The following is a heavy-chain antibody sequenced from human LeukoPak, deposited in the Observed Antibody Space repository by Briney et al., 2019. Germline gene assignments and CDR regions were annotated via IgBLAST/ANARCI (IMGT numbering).Heavy chain of an antibody. CDR3: VKDNEAGGSPFDR. D-gene: IGHD1-1*01. CDR1: GFILRSHA. Sequence: GGSLRLSCSASGFILRSHAMHWVRQAPGKGPEYVSRISDNGGSTYYADSVKGRFTISRDNSENTLYLQMSSLRAVDTAVYYCVKDNEAGGSPFDRWGQGTLVTVSS. CDR2: ISDNGGST. J-gene: IGHJ4*02. V-gene: IGHV3-64D*06.